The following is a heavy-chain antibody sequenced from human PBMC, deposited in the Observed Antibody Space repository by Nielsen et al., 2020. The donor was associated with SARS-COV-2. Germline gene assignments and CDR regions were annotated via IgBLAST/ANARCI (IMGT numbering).Heavy chain of an antibody. Sequence: GESLKISCAASGFTFSSYAMTWVRQAPGKGLEWVSLITARGSTTYYADSVKGRFTISRDNSKNTLYLQMNSLRSEDTAVYYCAREVTMVRGVIEDYWGQGTLVTVSS. J-gene: IGHJ4*02. CDR2: ITARGSTT. D-gene: IGHD3-10*01. CDR3: AREVTMVRGVIEDY. CDR1: GFTFSSYA. V-gene: IGHV3-23*01.